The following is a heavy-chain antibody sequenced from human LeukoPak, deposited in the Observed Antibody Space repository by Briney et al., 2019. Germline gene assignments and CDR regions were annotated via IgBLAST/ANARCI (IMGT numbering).Heavy chain of an antibody. CDR2: ISAYNGNT. CDR3: ARGGPGGYSYGYSDY. J-gene: IGHJ4*02. D-gene: IGHD5-18*01. Sequence: GASVTVSFTASGYTFTSYGISWVRQAPGQGLEWMGWISAYNGNTNYAQKLQGRVTMTTDTSTSTAYMELRSLRSDDTAVYYCARGGPGGYSYGYSDYWGQGTLVTVSS. CDR1: GYTFTSYG. V-gene: IGHV1-18*01.